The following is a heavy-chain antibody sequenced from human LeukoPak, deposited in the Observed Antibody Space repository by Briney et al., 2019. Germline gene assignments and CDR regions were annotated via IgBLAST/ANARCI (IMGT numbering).Heavy chain of an antibody. CDR3: ARLLSITQPDYYYGMDV. D-gene: IGHD3-10*01. V-gene: IGHV4-59*01. CDR1: GGSISSYY. J-gene: IGHJ6*02. Sequence: SETLSLTCTVSGGSISSYYWSWIRQPPGKGLEWIGYIYYSGSTNYNPSLKSRVTISVDTSKNQFSLKLSSVTAADTAVYHCARLLSITQPDYYYGMDVWGQGTTVTVSS. CDR2: IYYSGST.